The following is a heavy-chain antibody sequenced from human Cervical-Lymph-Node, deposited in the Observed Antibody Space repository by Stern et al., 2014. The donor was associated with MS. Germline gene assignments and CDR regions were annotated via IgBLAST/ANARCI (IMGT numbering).Heavy chain of an antibody. CDR2: IWYDGSNP. V-gene: IGHV3-33*01. CDR3: ASAYSSSHYYFDY. J-gene: IGHJ4*02. Sequence: VQLVESGGGVVQPGRSLRLSCAASGFSFSRYAMHWVPQAPGKGLEWVALIWYDGSNPYYADSVTGRFTISRDNFKNTLYLQMNSLRAEDTAVYYCASAYSSSHYYFDYWGQGTLVTVSS. D-gene: IGHD6-13*01. CDR1: GFSFSRYA.